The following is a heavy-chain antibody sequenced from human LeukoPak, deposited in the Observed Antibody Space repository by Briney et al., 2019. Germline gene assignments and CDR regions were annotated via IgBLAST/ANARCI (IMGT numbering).Heavy chain of an antibody. J-gene: IGHJ5*01. D-gene: IGHD2/OR15-2a*01. CDR3: ARHNTWFDS. CDR2: IYPGDSDT. V-gene: IGHV5-51*01. CDR1: GYIFTNYW. Sequence: GESLKISCKGSGYIFTNYWIGWVRQMPGKGLEWMAIIYPGDSDTRYSPSFRGQVTISADKSISTAYLQWGSLKASDTAMYYCARHNTWFDSWGQGTLVTVSS.